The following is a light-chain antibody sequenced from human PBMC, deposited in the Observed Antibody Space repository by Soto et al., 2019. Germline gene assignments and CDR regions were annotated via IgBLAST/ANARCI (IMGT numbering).Light chain of an antibody. J-gene: IGKJ3*01. V-gene: IGKV3-20*01. Sequence: EIVLTQSPGTLSLSPGERATLSCRASQRISSNYLAWYQQKPGQAPKLLIHGASIRATGIPDRFTGSGSGTDFSLAISRLEPEYFAVYYCQQYGRSPGLFTFGPGTTVD. CDR2: GAS. CDR3: QQYGRSPGLFT. CDR1: QRISSNY.